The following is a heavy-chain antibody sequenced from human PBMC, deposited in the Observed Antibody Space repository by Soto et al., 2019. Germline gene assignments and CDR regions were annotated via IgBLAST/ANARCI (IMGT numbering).Heavy chain of an antibody. CDR1: GGSFSGYY. V-gene: IGHV4-34*01. D-gene: IGHD2-15*01. CDR2: INHSGST. J-gene: IGHJ4*02. CDR3: AREKRDCSGCSCYSDFDY. Sequence: QVQLQQWGAGLLKPSETLSLTCAVYGGSFSGYYWSWIRQPPGKGLEWIGEINHSGSTDYNPSPKSRVTISVDKCQNQFSLRLSSVTAADTAVYYCAREKRDCSGCSCYSDFDYWGQGTLVTVSS.